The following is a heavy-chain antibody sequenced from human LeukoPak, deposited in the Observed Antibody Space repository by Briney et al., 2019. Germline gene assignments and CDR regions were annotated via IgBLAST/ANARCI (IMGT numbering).Heavy chain of an antibody. V-gene: IGHV3-30*02. CDR1: GFTFSSYA. CDR2: IRYDGSNK. J-gene: IGHJ5*02. D-gene: IGHD4-17*01. Sequence: GGSLRLSCAASGFTFSSYAMHWVRQAPGKGLEWVAFIRYDGSNKYYADSVKGRFTISRDNSKNTLYLQMNSLRAEDTAVYYCAKDRGDYSMGFDPWGQGTLVTVSS. CDR3: AKDRGDYSMGFDP.